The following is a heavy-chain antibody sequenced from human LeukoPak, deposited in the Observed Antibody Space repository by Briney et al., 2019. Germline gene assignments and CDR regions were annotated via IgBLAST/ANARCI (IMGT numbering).Heavy chain of an antibody. CDR2: INHSGST. CDR3: AGIPGSPGDPYSTGNFDY. V-gene: IGHV4-34*01. D-gene: IGHD2-8*01. J-gene: IGHJ4*02. Sequence: SETLSLTCAVYGGSFSGYYWSWIRQPPGKGLEWIGEINHSGSTNYNPSLKSRVTISVDTSKNQFSLKLSSVTAADTAVYYCAGIPGSPGDPYSTGNFDYWGQGTLVTVSS. CDR1: GGSFSGYY.